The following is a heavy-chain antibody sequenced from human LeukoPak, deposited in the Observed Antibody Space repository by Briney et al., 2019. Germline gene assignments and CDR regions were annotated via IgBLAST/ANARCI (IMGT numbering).Heavy chain of an antibody. CDR3: VREAATDYYDSSGYYRQTEVFDA. CDR1: GGSVRSDSYY. CDR2: VYYSGST. D-gene: IGHD3-22*01. V-gene: IGHV4-61*01. J-gene: IGHJ3*01. Sequence: ETLSLTCTVSGGSVRSDSYYWSWIRQPPGKGLEWIGYVYYSGSTNYNPSLKSRVTISVDTSKNQFSLKLRSVTAADTAVYYCVREAATDYYDSSGYYRQTEVFDAWGQGTMVTVSS.